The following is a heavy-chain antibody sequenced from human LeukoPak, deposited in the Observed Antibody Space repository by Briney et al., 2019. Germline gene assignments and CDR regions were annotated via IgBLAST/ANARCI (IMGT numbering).Heavy chain of an antibody. J-gene: IGHJ3*02. Sequence: SQTLSLTCTVSGGSISSGGYYWSWIRQHPGKGLEWIGYIYYSGSTYYNPSLKSRVTISVDTSKNQFSLKLSSVTAADTAVYYCARVGPQLWLGYAFDIWGQGTMVTVSS. CDR3: ARVGPQLWLGYAFDI. CDR2: IYYSGST. CDR1: GGSISSGGYY. V-gene: IGHV4-31*03. D-gene: IGHD5-18*01.